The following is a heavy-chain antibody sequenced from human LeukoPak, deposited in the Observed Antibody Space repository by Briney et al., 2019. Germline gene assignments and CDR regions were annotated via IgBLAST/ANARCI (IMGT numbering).Heavy chain of an antibody. D-gene: IGHD3-10*01. Sequence: GGSLRPSCAASGFTFSDYYMAWIRQAPGKGLEWLSHISSSGATTYNPDSVKGRFTISRDNTKNSVYLQMNSLGVEDTAVYYCARYSRGPSGSYWGQGTLVTVSS. CDR3: ARYSRGPSGSY. CDR1: GFTFSDYY. CDR2: ISSSGATT. V-gene: IGHV3-11*01. J-gene: IGHJ4*02.